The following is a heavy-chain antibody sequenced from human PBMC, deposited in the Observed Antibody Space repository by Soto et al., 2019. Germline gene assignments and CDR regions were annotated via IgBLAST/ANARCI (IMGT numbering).Heavy chain of an antibody. CDR2: LSGSGGST. V-gene: IGHV3-23*01. CDR3: ANNPPKNYDILTWWIVESDY. J-gene: IGHJ4*02. CDR1: GFTFSSNA. D-gene: IGHD3-9*01. Sequence: EVQLLESGGGLVQPGGSLRLSCAASGFTFSSNAMSWVRLAPGKGLECVSALSGSGGSTYYADSVKGRFTISRDNSKNTLNLQMNSLRAEDTAVYYCANNPPKNYDILTWWIVESDYGGQGTLVTVSS.